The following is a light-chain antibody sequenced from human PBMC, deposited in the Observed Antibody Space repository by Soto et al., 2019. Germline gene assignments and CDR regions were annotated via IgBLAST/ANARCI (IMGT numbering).Light chain of an antibody. CDR3: QQYDILPIT. V-gene: IGKV1-33*01. CDR2: DAS. J-gene: IGKJ5*01. CDR1: QGINSY. Sequence: DIQLSQSPSSLFASVGDSVTITSQATQGINSYLDWYQQKPGKAPNLLIYDASNLERGVPSRFSGSGSGTHFTFTISSLQTEDIGTYYCQQYDILPITFGRGTRLEIK.